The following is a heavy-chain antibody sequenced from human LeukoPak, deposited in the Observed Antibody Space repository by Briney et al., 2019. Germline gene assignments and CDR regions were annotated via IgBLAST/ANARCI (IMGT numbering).Heavy chain of an antibody. V-gene: IGHV3-23*01. J-gene: IGHJ4*02. CDR3: AKGSYYYGSGSHFDS. D-gene: IGHD3-10*01. CDR1: GFTFSSYA. CDR2: ISGSGGST. Sequence: GGSLRLSCAASGFTFSSYAMSWVRLAPGKGLEWVSGISGSGGSTYYADSVKGRFTISRDNSKNTLYLQMDSLRAEDTAVYYCAKGSYYYGSGSHFDSWGQGTLVTVSS.